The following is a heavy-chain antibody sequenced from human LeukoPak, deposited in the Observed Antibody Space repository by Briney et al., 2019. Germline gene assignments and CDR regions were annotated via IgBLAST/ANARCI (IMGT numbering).Heavy chain of an antibody. D-gene: IGHD3-22*01. J-gene: IGHJ4*02. CDR3: ARVTPDSSGYYSDY. V-gene: IGHV4-31*03. CDR2: IFYNGNT. CDR1: GDSISSSGYS. Sequence: SETLSLTCTVSGDSISSSGYSWSWIRHHPGEGLEWIGCIFYNGNTYFDSSLKSRVTMSVHTSKNQFSLKLSSVTAADTAVYYCARVTPDSSGYYSDYWGQGTLVTVSS.